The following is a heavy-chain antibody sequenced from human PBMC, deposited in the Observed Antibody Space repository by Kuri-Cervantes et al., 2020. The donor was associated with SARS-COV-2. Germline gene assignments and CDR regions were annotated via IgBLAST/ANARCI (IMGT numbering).Heavy chain of an antibody. CDR2: ISSSGSTI. D-gene: IGHD6-13*01. J-gene: IGHJ4*02. Sequence: GGSLRLSCAASGFTFSDHYMSWIRQAPGKGLEWVSYISSSGSTIYYADSVKGRFTISRDNAKNSLYLQMNSLRAEDTAVYYCARAIAAADPDYWGQGTLVTVSS. V-gene: IGHV3-11*04. CDR1: GFTFSDHY. CDR3: ARAIAAADPDY.